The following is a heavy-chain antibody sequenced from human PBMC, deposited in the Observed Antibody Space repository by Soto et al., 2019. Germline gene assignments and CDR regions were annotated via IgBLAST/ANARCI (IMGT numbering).Heavy chain of an antibody. D-gene: IGHD5-12*01. CDR2: IYYSGST. J-gene: IGHJ4*02. CDR3: ARHKVATTFDY. Sequence: SETLSLTCTVSGGSISSSSYYWGWIRQPPGKGLEWIGSIYYSGSTYYNPSLKSRVTISVDTSKNQFSLKLSSVTAADTAVYYCARHKVATTFDYWGQGTLVTVSS. V-gene: IGHV4-39*01. CDR1: GGSISSSSYY.